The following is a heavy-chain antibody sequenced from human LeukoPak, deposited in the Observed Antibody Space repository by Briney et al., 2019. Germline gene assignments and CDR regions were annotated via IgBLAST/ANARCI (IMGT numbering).Heavy chain of an antibody. Sequence: QTGGSLRLSCAASGFTFSSYGMHWVRQAPGKGLEWVAVISYDGSTKYYADSVKGRFTISRDNSKNTLYLQMNSLRAEDTAVYYCAKGDDEGYAFDYWGQGTLVTVSS. V-gene: IGHV3-30*18. D-gene: IGHD2-2*01. J-gene: IGHJ4*02. CDR1: GFTFSSYG. CDR2: ISYDGSTK. CDR3: AKGDDEGYAFDY.